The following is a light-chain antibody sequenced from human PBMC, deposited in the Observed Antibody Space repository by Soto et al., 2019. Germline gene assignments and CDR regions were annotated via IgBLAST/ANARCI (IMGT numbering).Light chain of an antibody. Sequence: DIQMTQSPSTLFASVGDRVTITCRASQSISSWLAWYQQKPGKAPKLLIYKASSLESGVPSRFSGSGSGTEFTLTINSLQPDDFATYYCQQYNSNPLTFGGGTKVEIK. CDR1: QSISSW. CDR2: KAS. V-gene: IGKV1-5*03. CDR3: QQYNSNPLT. J-gene: IGKJ4*01.